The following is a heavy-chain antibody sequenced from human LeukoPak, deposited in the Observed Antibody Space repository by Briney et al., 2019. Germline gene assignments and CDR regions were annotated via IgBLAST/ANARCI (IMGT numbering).Heavy chain of an antibody. D-gene: IGHD4-17*01. J-gene: IGHJ4*02. CDR1: GFTLSTYA. CDR3: ATTSTVTANFDN. Sequence: PGGSLRLSCSASGFTLSTYAMSWVRQAPGKGLEWVSAIDNSGIVTYYADSVRGRFTISRDNFKNTLSLQMNSLRAEDTAVYHCATTSTVTANFDNWGQGTLVTVSS. V-gene: IGHV3-23*05. CDR2: IDNSGIVT.